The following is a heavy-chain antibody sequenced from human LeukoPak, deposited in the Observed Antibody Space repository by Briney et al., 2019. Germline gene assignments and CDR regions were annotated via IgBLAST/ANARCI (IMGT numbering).Heavy chain of an antibody. Sequence: ASVKVSCKASGYXFTGYYMHWVRQAPGQGLEWMGWINPNSGGTNYAQKFQGRVTMTRDTSISTAYMELSRLRSDDTAVYYCARDDCGGDCYLVNWFDPWGQGTLVTVSS. CDR3: ARDDCGGDCYLVNWFDP. J-gene: IGHJ5*02. V-gene: IGHV1-2*02. CDR2: INPNSGGT. CDR1: GYXFTGYY. D-gene: IGHD2-21*02.